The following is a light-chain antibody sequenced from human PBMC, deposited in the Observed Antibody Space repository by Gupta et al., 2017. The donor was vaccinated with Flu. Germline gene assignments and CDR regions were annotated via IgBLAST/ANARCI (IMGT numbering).Light chain of an antibody. CDR2: DNN. V-gene: IGLV3-19*01. CDR1: SLRKCD. Sequence: QTVRSTCQGDSLRKCDESLYQHKPGQATGLVIYDNNIRHSGSPDRVSGSSSGNTAAVTITGAQAEEEADYYCNSRDSTDNNQAVFGGGTKLTVL. CDR3: NSRDSTDNNQAV. J-gene: IGLJ2*01.